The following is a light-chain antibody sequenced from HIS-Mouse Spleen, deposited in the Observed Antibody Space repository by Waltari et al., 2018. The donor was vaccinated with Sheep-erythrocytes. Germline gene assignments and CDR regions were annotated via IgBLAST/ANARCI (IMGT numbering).Light chain of an antibody. CDR1: QGIRND. CDR3: LQDYNYPWT. J-gene: IGKJ1*01. V-gene: IGKV1-6*01. CDR2: AAS. Sequence: AIQMTQSPSSLSASVGDIVPITCRASQGIRNDLGWYQQKPGKAPKLLIYAASSLQSGVPSRFSGSGSGTDFTLTISSLQPEDFATYYCLQDYNYPWTFGQGTKVEIK.